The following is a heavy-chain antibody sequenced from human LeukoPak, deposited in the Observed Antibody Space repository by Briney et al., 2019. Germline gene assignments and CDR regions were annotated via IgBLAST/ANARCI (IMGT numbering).Heavy chain of an antibody. CDR3: ASLPRSADFDY. J-gene: IGHJ4*02. V-gene: IGHV3-53*01. CDR2: IYSGGST. Sequence: GGSLRLSCAASGFTVSSNYMSWVRQAPGKGLEWVSVIYSGGSTYYADSVKGRFTISRDSAKNSLYLQMNSLRAVDTAVYYCASLPRSADFDYWGQGTLVTVSS. CDR1: GFTVSSNY.